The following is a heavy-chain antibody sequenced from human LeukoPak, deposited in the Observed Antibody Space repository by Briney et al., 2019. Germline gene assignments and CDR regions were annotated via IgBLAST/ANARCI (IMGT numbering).Heavy chain of an antibody. CDR3: AAGWLEEGLGY. CDR2: IVVGSGNT. D-gene: IGHD3-10*01. Sequence: TSVKVSCKGSGCTFTSPPCQEVRQPRGQRLEWIGWIVVGSGNTNYAQKFQERVTITRDMSTSTAYMELSSLRSEDTAVYYCAAGWLEEGLGYWGQGTLVTVSS. V-gene: IGHV1-58*01. J-gene: IGHJ4*02. CDR1: GCTFTSPP.